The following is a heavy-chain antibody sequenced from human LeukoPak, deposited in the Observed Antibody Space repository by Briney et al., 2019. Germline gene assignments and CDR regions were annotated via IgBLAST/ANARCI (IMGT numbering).Heavy chain of an antibody. D-gene: IGHD6-19*01. V-gene: IGHV3-11*01. CDR3: ARDFSGWYYFDY. J-gene: IGHJ4*02. CDR2: ISGSGGTV. Sequence: GGSLRLSCAASGFRIADYYMSWVRQAPGKGLECISFISGSGGTVRYADSVRGRFTISRDNAENSLYLQMSSLGVEDTAVYYCARDFSGWYYFDYWGQGTLVTVSS. CDR1: GFRIADYY.